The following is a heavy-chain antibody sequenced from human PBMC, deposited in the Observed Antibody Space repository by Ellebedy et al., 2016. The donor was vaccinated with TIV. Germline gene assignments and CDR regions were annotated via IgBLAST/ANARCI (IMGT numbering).Heavy chain of an antibody. V-gene: IGHV4-30-4*01. Sequence: MPSETLSLTCTVSAGSISSGDYYWSWIRQPPGKGLEWIGYIYYSGSTYYNPSLKSRVSRSVDTSKNQFSLKLSSVTAADTAGYYCARFITMVVVVMPSDAFDIWGQGTMVTVSS. CDR1: AGSISSGDYY. CDR2: IYYSGST. CDR3: ARFITMVVVVMPSDAFDI. D-gene: IGHD3-22*01. J-gene: IGHJ3*02.